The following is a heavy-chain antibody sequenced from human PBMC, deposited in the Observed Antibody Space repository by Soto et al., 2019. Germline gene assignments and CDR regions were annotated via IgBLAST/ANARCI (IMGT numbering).Heavy chain of an antibody. CDR1: GFTFSSHW. CDR2: INSDGSST. Sequence: EVQLVESGGGLVQPGGSLRLSCAASGFTFSSHWLHWVRQAPGKGLVWVSRINSDGSSTNYADSVKGQFTISRDNAKNTVYLQVNSLRAEDTAVYYCARGSSGTYLLDYWGQGTLVTVSS. V-gene: IGHV3-74*01. D-gene: IGHD3-10*01. CDR3: ARGSSGTYLLDY. J-gene: IGHJ4*02.